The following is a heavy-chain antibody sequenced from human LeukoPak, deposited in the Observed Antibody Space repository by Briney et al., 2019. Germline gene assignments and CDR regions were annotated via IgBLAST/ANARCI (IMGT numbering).Heavy chain of an antibody. Sequence: GGSLRLSCAASEFTFSSYGMTWVRQAPGKGLEWVSAISGSGGSTYYADSVKGRFTISRDNSKNTLSLQTNSLRAEDTAVYYCAKDRFVGYGRPNWFDPWGQGTLATVS. D-gene: IGHD4-17*01. CDR2: ISGSGGST. CDR3: AKDRFVGYGRPNWFDP. V-gene: IGHV3-23*01. CDR1: EFTFSSYG. J-gene: IGHJ5*02.